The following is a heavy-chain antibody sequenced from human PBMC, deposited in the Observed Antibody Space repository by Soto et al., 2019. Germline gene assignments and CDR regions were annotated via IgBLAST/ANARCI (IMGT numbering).Heavy chain of an antibody. CDR3: AKDWGSSGWFNWFAT. J-gene: IGHJ5*02. D-gene: IGHD6-19*01. V-gene: IGHV3-30*18. Sequence: QVQLVESGGGVVQPGRSLRLSCVASGFTLSNTGMHWVRQAPGKGLEGVAMISHDGSNTYDGDSVKGRFTISRDNSWNTLYLQMDSLRPEDTSVYYCAKDWGSSGWFNWFATWGQGTLVTVSS. CDR1: GFTLSNTG. CDR2: ISHDGSNT.